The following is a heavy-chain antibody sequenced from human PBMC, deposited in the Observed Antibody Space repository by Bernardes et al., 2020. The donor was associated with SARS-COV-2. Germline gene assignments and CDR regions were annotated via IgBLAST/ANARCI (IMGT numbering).Heavy chain of an antibody. CDR3: AKGMSGWLYGPNFDY. D-gene: IGHD6-19*01. J-gene: IGHJ4*02. Sequence: GGSLRLSCAASGFTFSAYYMSWIRQAPGKTLEYISYISGGGDDIKYADSVKGRFTVSRDNTKNSLYLQMNSLRAEDTAVYYCAKGMSGWLYGPNFDYWGQGTLVTVSS. V-gene: IGHV3-11*01. CDR1: GFTFSAYY. CDR2: ISGGGDDI.